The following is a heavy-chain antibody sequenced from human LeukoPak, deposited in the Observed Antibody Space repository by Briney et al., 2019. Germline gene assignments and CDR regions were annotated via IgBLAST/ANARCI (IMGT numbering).Heavy chain of an antibody. Sequence: GSQICYCAASGFSFDDYGLSWVCQAPGKGLEWVSGINWNGGSTGYADSVKGRLYISRDNAKNSLYVQMNSLRAEDTALYYRARDYDCSGCSNAFDGWVQASMFTVSS. CDR3: ARDYDCSGCSNAFDG. CDR1: GFSFDDYG. J-gene: IGHJ3*01. V-gene: IGHV3-20*04. CDR2: INWNGGST. D-gene: IGHD3-22*01.